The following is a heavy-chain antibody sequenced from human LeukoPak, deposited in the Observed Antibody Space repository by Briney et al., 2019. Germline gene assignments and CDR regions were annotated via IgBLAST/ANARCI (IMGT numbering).Heavy chain of an antibody. V-gene: IGHV4-30-4*02. J-gene: IGHJ3*02. CDR3: ASXYYYGSGSYDAFDI. Sequence: SETLSLTCTVSGGSIFSGDYYWNWIRQPPGKGLEWIGYIYYNGITYYNPSLQSRVTISVDTSKNQFSLKLSSVTAADTAVYYCASXYYYGSGSYDAFDIWGQGTMVTVSS. CDR1: GGSIFSGDYY. CDR2: IYYNGIT. D-gene: IGHD3-10*01.